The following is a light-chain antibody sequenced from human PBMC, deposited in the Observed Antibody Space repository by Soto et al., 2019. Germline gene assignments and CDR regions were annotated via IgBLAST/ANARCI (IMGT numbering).Light chain of an antibody. J-gene: IGLJ2*01. V-gene: IGLV1-40*01. CDR1: SSNIGAGYD. Sequence: QSVLTQPPSVSGAPGQRGTISCTGSSSNIGAGYDVPWYQQLPGTAPKLLIYGDTNRPSGVPDRFSGSKSDTSASLAITGLQAEDLADYYCQSYDSSLSGSVVFGGGTKLTVL. CDR2: GDT. CDR3: QSYDSSLSGSVV.